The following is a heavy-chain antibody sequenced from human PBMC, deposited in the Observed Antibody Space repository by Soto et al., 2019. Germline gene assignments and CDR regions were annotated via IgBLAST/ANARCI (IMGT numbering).Heavy chain of an antibody. CDR2: IYYSGST. CDR3: ARHPRYYDILTYYYFDY. J-gene: IGHJ4*02. V-gene: IGHV4-39*01. CDR1: GGSISSSSYY. D-gene: IGHD3-9*01. Sequence: PSETLSLTCTVSGGSISSSSYYWGWIRQPPGKGLEWIGSIYYSGSTYYNPSLKRRVTISVDTSKNQFSLKLSSVTAADTAVYYCARHPRYYDILTYYYFDYWGQGTLVTVSS.